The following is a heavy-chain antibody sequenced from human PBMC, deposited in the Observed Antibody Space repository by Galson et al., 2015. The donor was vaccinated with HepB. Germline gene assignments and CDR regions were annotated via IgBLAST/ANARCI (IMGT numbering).Heavy chain of an antibody. CDR2: TYYRSKWFT. CDR1: GDSVSSNSAA. J-gene: IGHJ5*02. V-gene: IGHV6-1*01. D-gene: IGHD3-22*01. Sequence: CAISGDSVSSNSAAWNWIRQSPSRGLEWLGRTYYRSKWFTDYAVSVRSRITINPDTPKNQFSLQLSSVTPEDTAVYYCARSYYDGSASLPRGWFVPWGQGTLVTVSS. CDR3: ARSYYDGSASLPRGWFVP.